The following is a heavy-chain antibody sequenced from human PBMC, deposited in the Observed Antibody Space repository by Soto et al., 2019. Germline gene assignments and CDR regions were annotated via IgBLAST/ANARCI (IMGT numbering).Heavy chain of an antibody. V-gene: IGHV3-13*01. Sequence: EVQLVESGGDLVQPGGSLRLSCAASGFTFGIYDMHWVRQATGKGLEWVSTINTAGDTYSPGSVKGRFTSSRENAKNSLYLQMNSLRVDDTAVYFGVRGRDSGLYYFDSWGQGTLVTVSA. CDR1: GFTFGIYD. D-gene: IGHD2-21*01. CDR2: INTAGDT. CDR3: VRGRDSGLYYFDS. J-gene: IGHJ4*02.